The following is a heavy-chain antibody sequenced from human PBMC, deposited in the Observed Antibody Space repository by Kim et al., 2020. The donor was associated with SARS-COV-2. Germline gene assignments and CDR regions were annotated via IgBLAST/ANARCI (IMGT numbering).Heavy chain of an antibody. Sequence: SETLSLTCTVSGGSISSSSYYWGWIRQPPGKGLEWIGSIYYSGSTYYNPSLKSRVTISVDTSKNQFSLKLSSVTAADTAVYYCASTVVATTDWGNYFDYWGQGTLVTVSS. J-gene: IGHJ4*02. CDR3: ASTVVATTDWGNYFDY. V-gene: IGHV4-39*07. CDR2: IYYSGST. CDR1: GGSISSSSYY. D-gene: IGHD5-12*01.